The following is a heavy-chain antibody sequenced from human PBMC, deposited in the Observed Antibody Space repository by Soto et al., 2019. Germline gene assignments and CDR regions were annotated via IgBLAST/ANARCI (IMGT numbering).Heavy chain of an antibody. V-gene: IGHV1-69*02. CDR2: IIPILGIA. J-gene: IGHJ6*03. CDR1: GGTFSSYT. D-gene: IGHD3-16*01. CDR3: ATVWGVPQANYYYYYLDV. Sequence: QVQLVQSGAEVKKPGSSVKVSCKASGGTFSSYTISWVRQAPGQGLEWMGRIIPILGIANYAQKFQGRVTITADKSTSTAYMELSSLRSEDTAVYYCATVWGVPQANYYYYYLDVWGKGTTVTVSS.